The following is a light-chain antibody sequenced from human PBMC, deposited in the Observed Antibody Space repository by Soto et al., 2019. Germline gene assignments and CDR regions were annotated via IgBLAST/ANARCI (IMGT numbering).Light chain of an antibody. CDR3: QQANSFPRT. CDR1: QAISTW. J-gene: IGKJ1*01. CDR2: AAS. Sequence: DLQMTQSPSSVSASVGDRVTITCRASQAISTWLAWYQQKPGKAPKLLIYAASNLQTGVPSRFSGIGSGTDFTLTISSLQPEDFATYYCQQANSFPRTFGQGTKVEIK. V-gene: IGKV1D-12*01.